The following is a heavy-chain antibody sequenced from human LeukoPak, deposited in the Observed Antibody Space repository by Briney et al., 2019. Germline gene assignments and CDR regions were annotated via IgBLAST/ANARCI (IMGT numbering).Heavy chain of an antibody. D-gene: IGHD2-2*01. Sequence: GASVKVSCKASGYTFTSYGISWVRQAPGQGLEWMGWISAYNGNTNYAQKLQGRVTMTTDTSTSTAYMELRSLRSDGTAVYYCARSEVVVPAAIVDAFDIWGQGTMVTVSS. CDR3: ARSEVVVPAAIVDAFDI. V-gene: IGHV1-18*01. CDR2: ISAYNGNT. J-gene: IGHJ3*02. CDR1: GYTFTSYG.